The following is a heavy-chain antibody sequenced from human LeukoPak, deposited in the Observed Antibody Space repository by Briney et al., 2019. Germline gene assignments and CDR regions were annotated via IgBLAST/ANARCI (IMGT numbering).Heavy chain of an antibody. Sequence: SETQSLTCTVSSGSISSGDYYWRWIRQPPGKSLVWIGYIYYSANTCYNPSLQSRVTISVDTSKNQFSLKLSSVTAADTAVYYCARTLGDNSYFGYWGQGTLVTV. CDR1: SGSISSGDYY. CDR3: ARTLGDNSYFGY. CDR2: IYYSANT. V-gene: IGHV4-30-4*01. J-gene: IGHJ4*02. D-gene: IGHD1-20*01.